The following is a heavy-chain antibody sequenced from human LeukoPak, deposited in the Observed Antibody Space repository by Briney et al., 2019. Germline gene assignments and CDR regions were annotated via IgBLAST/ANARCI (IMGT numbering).Heavy chain of an antibody. Sequence: SETLSLTCAVYGGSFSGYYGSWIRQPPGKGLEWIGEIDHSGSTNYNPSLKSRVTISVDTSKNQFSLKLSSVTAADTAVYYCARVWGHGDYWGQGTLVTVSS. CDR2: IDHSGST. CDR3: ARVWGHGDY. V-gene: IGHV4-34*01. CDR1: GGSFSGYY. D-gene: IGHD7-27*01. J-gene: IGHJ4*02.